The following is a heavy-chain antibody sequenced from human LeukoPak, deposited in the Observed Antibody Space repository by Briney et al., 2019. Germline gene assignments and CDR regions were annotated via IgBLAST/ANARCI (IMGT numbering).Heavy chain of an antibody. CDR1: GGSISSGGYS. D-gene: IGHD1-1*01. CDR3: ARVGSDWNDVRYNWFDP. CDR2: IFQSGST. V-gene: IGHV4-30-2*01. Sequence: SETLSLTCAVSGGSISSGGYSWSWIRQPPGKGLEWIGYIFQSGSTYYNPSLKSRVTISVDRSKNQFSLKLSSVTAADTAVYYCARVGSDWNDVRYNWFDPWGQGTLVTVYS. J-gene: IGHJ5*02.